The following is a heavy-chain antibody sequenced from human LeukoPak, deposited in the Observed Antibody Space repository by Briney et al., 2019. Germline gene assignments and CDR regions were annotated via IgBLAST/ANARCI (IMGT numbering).Heavy chain of an antibody. Sequence: GGSLRLSCAASGFTVSSNYMSWVRQAPGKGLEWVALISYDGNNKYYADSVKGRFTISRDYSKNTLYLQMNNLRAEDTAVYYCARGNYDCCFYYGMDVWGQGTTVTVSS. CDR2: ISYDGNNK. J-gene: IGHJ6*02. V-gene: IGHV3-30-3*01. D-gene: IGHD3-16*01. CDR1: GFTVSSNY. CDR3: ARGNYDCCFYYGMDV.